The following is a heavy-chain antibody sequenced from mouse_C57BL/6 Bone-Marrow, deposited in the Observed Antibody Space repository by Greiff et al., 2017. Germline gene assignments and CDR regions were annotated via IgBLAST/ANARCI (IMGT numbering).Heavy chain of an antibody. CDR2: ISDGGSYT. CDR1: GFTFSSYA. J-gene: IGHJ1*03. CDR3: ARLGHWYFDV. Sequence: EVQLLESGGGLVKPGGSLKLSCAASGFTFSSYAMSWVRQTPEKRLEWVATISDGGSYTYYPDNVKGRFTISRDNATNNLYLQMSHLKSEDTAMYYCARLGHWYFDVWGTGTTVTVSA. D-gene: IGHD4-1*01. V-gene: IGHV5-4*01.